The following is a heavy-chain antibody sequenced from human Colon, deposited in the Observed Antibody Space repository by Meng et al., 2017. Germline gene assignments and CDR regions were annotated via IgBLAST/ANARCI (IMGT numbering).Heavy chain of an antibody. Sequence: GSLRLSCTVSGASIISSSYCWGWIRQPPGKGLEWVGSIYYGGSTYSNPSLKSRVTISVDTSKNQFSLKLSSVTAADTAVYYCARDNDDVWGIFRNDAFDIWGQGTMVTVSS. V-gene: IGHV4-39*07. CDR2: IYYGGST. D-gene: IGHD3-16*02. CDR3: ARDNDDVWGIFRNDAFDI. J-gene: IGHJ3*02. CDR1: GASIISSSYC.